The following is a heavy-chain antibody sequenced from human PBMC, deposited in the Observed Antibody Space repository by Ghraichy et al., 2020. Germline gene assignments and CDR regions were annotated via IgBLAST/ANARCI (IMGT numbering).Heavy chain of an antibody. V-gene: IGHV3-43*01. Sequence: GGSLRLSCAASGFTFDDYTLHWVRQAPGRGLEWVSLITWDGASTYYADSVKGRFTISRDNDKNSLDLQMNSLRIEDTALYYCARASTMYAVHDSVDVWGQGTMVTVSS. J-gene: IGHJ3*01. CDR1: GFTFDDYT. D-gene: IGHD2-8*01. CDR2: ITWDGAST. CDR3: ARASTMYAVHDSVDV.